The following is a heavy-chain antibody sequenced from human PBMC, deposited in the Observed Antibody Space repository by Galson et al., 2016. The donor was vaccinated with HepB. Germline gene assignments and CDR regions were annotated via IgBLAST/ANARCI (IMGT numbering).Heavy chain of an antibody. CDR1: GFTFTYYW. Sequence: SLRLSCAASGFTFTYYWMSWVRQAPGKGLEWVANINQDGSEKYYVDSVKGRFTISRDNAKKSLYLQMNSLRVEETAVYYCARGSYGDFPEDFDYWGQGSLVTVSS. J-gene: IGHJ4*02. D-gene: IGHD4-17*01. CDR3: ARGSYGDFPEDFDY. V-gene: IGHV3-7*01. CDR2: INQDGSEK.